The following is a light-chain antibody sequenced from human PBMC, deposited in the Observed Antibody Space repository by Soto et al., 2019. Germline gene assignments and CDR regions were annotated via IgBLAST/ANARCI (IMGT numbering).Light chain of an antibody. CDR3: QRYGSSIT. V-gene: IGKV3-20*01. J-gene: IGKJ5*01. Sequence: IVLTQYPGTLSLSPGERATLPCRASQSVKSSYLACYQHKPGQAPRLLIYGTSSRATGIPDRFSGSGSGTDFTLTISRLEPEDFAVYYCQRYGSSITFGQGTRLEI. CDR2: GTS. CDR1: QSVKSSY.